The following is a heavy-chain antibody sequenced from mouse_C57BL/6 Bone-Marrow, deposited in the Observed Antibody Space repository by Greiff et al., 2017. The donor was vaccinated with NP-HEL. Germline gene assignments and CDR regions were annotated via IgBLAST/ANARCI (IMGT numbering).Heavy chain of an antibody. D-gene: IGHD2-5*01. V-gene: IGHV1-81*01. Sequence: QVQLQQSGAELARPGASVKLSCKASGYTFTSYGISWVKQRTGQGLEWIGEIYPRSGNTYYNEKFKGKATLTADKSSSTAYMELRSLTSEDSAVYFCARPGYSNLFAYWGQGTLVTVSA. J-gene: IGHJ3*01. CDR2: IYPRSGNT. CDR1: GYTFTSYG. CDR3: ARPGYSNLFAY.